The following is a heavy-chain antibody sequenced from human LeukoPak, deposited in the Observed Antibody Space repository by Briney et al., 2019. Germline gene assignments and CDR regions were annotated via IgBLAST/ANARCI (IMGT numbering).Heavy chain of an antibody. CDR1: GFTFRSYS. CDR3: ARDRPYDY. J-gene: IGHJ4*02. Sequence: PGGSLRLFCAASGFTFRSYSMTWVGQAAGKGLQGVSFISGSSTYINYADAVKGRFTISRDNAKNSLYLQMNSLRAEDTAVYYCARDRPYDYWGQGTLVTVSS. CDR2: ISGSSTYI. V-gene: IGHV3-21*01.